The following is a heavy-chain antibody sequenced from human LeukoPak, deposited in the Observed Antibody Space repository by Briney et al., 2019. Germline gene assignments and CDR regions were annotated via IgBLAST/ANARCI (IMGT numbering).Heavy chain of an antibody. D-gene: IGHD1-26*01. Sequence: GGSLRLSCAASGFTFSTYLMSWLRQSPEKGLAWVANIKQDGSEIYYVDSVKGRFTISRDNAKNSLYLQMNSLRAEDTAVYYCARDKVVGATLFDYWGQGTLVTVSS. CDR2: IKQDGSEI. CDR1: GFTFSTYL. CDR3: ARDKVVGATLFDY. V-gene: IGHV3-7*01. J-gene: IGHJ4*02.